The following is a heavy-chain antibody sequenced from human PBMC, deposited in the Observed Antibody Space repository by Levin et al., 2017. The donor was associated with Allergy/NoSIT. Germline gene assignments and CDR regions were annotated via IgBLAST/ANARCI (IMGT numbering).Heavy chain of an antibody. CDR1: GFTFSQYW. CDR3: VRGRSAVDKFDYNYNGMDV. Sequence: GGSLRLSCEASGFTFSQYWMHWVRQAPGKGLVWVSRMNSDGSTTNYADSVKGRFTISRDNARNTMSLEMSGLRAEDTAVYFCVRGRSAVDKFDYNYNGMDVWGQGNTGTVSS. J-gene: IGHJ6*02. D-gene: IGHD5-24*01. CDR2: MNSDGSTT. V-gene: IGHV3-74*01.